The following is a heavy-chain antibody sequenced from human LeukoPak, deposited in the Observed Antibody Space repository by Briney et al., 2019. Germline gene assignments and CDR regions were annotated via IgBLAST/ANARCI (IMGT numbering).Heavy chain of an antibody. Sequence: ASETLSLTCTVSGGSISSSSYYWGWIRQPPGKGLEWIGSICYSGSTYYNPSLKSRVTISVDTSKNQFSLKLSSVTAADTAVYYCASWYGLAAAIDYWGQGILVTVSS. CDR3: ASWYGLAAAIDY. CDR2: ICYSGST. J-gene: IGHJ4*02. V-gene: IGHV4-39*01. D-gene: IGHD6-13*01. CDR1: GGSISSSSYY.